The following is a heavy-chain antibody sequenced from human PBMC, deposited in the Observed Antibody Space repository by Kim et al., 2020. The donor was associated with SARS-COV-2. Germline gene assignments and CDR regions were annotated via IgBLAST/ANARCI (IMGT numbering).Heavy chain of an antibody. CDR3: TTDPDERGSYYFDY. J-gene: IGHJ4*02. V-gene: IGHV3-15*01. D-gene: IGHD1-26*01. CDR2: IKSKTDGGTT. CDR1: GFTFSNAW. Sequence: GGSLRLSCAASGFTFSNAWMSWVRQAPGKGLEWVGRIKSKTDGGTTDYAAPVKGRFTISRDDSKNTLYLQMNSLKTEDTAVYYCTTDPDERGSYYFDYWGQGTLVTVSS.